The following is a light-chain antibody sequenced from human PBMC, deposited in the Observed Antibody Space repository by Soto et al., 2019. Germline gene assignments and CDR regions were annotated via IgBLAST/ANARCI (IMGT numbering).Light chain of an antibody. J-gene: IGKJ1*01. V-gene: IGKV3-15*01. CDR1: QSVSGK. CDR3: QQYNDWPWT. CDR2: DAS. Sequence: VVMTQSPATLSVSPCEVATLSCRASQSVSGKLAWYQHQPGQTHRLLIYDASTRATGIPARFSGSGSGTDFTLTISSLQSEDFAVYYCQQYNDWPWTFGQGTKVDI.